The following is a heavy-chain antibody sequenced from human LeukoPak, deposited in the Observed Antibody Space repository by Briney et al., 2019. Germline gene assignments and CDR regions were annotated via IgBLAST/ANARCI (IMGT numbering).Heavy chain of an antibody. Sequence: QPGGSLRLSCAASGFTVSSNYMSWARQAPGKGLEGVSVIYSGGSTYYADSVKGRFTISRDNSKHTLYLQMNSLRAEDTAVYYCARQLGYCSSTSCPSYGMDVWGQGTTVTVSS. D-gene: IGHD2-2*01. J-gene: IGHJ6*02. CDR1: GFTVSSNY. V-gene: IGHV3-66*04. CDR2: IYSGGST. CDR3: ARQLGYCSSTSCPSYGMDV.